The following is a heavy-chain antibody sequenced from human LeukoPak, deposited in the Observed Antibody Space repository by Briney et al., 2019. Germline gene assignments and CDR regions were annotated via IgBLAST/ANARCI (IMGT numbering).Heavy chain of an antibody. CDR3: VRGGYGSIDY. J-gene: IGHJ4*02. CDR1: GFTFSSYW. V-gene: IGHV3-74*01. CDR2: INSDGSST. D-gene: IGHD4-17*01. Sequence: GGSLRLSCAASGFTFSSYWVHWVRQAPGKGLEWVARINSDGSSTRYADSVKGRFTISRDNAKNTLYLQMNSLRGEDTAVYFCVRGGYGSIDYWGQGTLVTVSS.